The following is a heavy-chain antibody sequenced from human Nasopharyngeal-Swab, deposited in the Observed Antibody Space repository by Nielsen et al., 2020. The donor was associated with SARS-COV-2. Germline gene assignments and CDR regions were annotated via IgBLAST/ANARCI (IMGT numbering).Heavy chain of an antibody. CDR2: ISGSGSTI. J-gene: IGHJ4*02. V-gene: IGHV3-48*03. D-gene: IGHD3-22*01. Sequence: GEFLKISCAASGFTFSSYEMNWVRQAPGKGLEWVSYISGSGSTIYYADSVKGRFTISRDKAKNSLYLQMNSLRAEDTAVYYCARGDDSSGFSITFDYWGQGTLITVSS. CDR3: ARGDDSSGFSITFDY. CDR1: GFTFSSYE.